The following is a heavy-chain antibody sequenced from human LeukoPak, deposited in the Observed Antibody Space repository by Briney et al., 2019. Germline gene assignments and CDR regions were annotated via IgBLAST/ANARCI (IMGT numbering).Heavy chain of an antibody. Sequence: PSQTLSLTCTVSGGSISSGGYYWSWIRQHPGKGLEWIGYIYYSGSTYYNPSLSESTYYNPSLKSRVIISEDMSKNRFSLKLSSVTAADTAVYYCARVREGGYDSANFDYWGQGTLVTVSS. J-gene: IGHJ4*02. CDR3: ARVREGGYDSANFDY. CDR1: GGSISSGGYY. D-gene: IGHD5-12*01. CDR2: IYYSGST. V-gene: IGHV4-31*03.